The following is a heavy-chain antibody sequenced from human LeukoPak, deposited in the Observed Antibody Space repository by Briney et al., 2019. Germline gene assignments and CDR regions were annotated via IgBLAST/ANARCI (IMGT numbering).Heavy chain of an antibody. CDR2: IYTSGST. V-gene: IGHV4-4*07. J-gene: IGHJ5*02. D-gene: IGHD3-22*01. Sequence: SETLSLTCTVSGGSISSYYWSWIRQPAGEGLEWIGRIYTSGSTNYNPSLKSRVTMSVDTSKNQFSLKLSSVTAADTAVYYCARDRYYYDSSGYRFDPWGQGTLVTVSS. CDR1: GGSISSYY. CDR3: ARDRYYYDSSGYRFDP.